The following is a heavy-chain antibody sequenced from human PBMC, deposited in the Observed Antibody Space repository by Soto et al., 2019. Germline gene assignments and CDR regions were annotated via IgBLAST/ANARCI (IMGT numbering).Heavy chain of an antibody. V-gene: IGHV4-28*01. J-gene: IGHJ4*02. CDR3: ARREIQGPIDY. D-gene: IGHD1-26*01. CDR2: IYYSGTT. CDR1: GYSISSSNW. Sequence: PSETLSFTCAVSGYSISSSNWWGWIRQPPGKGLEWIGYIYYSGTTYYNPSLKSRVTMSVDTSKNQFSLKLTSVTAVDTAVYYCARREIQGPIDYWGQGTLVTVS.